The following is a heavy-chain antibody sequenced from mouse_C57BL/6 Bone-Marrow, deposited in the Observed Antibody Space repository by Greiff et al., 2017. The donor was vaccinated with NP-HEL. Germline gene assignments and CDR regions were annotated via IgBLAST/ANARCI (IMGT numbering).Heavy chain of an antibody. J-gene: IGHJ2*01. Sequence: QVQLQQPGAELVMPGASVKLSCKASGYTFTSYWVHWVKQRPGQGLEWIGEMDPSDSYTNYNQKFKGKSTLTVDKSSSTAYMQLSSLTSEDSAVYYCARRGLGFFDYWGQGTTLTVSS. D-gene: IGHD2-2*01. CDR1: GYTFTSYW. CDR2: MDPSDSYT. V-gene: IGHV1-69*01. CDR3: ARRGLGFFDY.